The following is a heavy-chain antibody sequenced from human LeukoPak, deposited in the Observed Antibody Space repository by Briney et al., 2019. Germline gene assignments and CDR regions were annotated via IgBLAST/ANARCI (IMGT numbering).Heavy chain of an antibody. CDR2: ISWNSGSI. V-gene: IGHV3-9*01. CDR1: GFTFDDYA. J-gene: IGHJ6*02. D-gene: IGHD3-10*01. Sequence: GGSLRLSCAASGFTFDDYAMHWVRQAPGKGLEWVSGISWNSGSIGYADSVKGRSTISRDNAKNSLYLQMNSLRAEDTALYYCAKERTMVRGVLDVWGQGTTVTVSS. CDR3: AKERTMVRGVLDV.